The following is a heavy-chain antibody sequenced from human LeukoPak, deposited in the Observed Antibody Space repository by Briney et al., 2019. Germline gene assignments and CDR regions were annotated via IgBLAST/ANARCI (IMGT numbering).Heavy chain of an antibody. CDR3: ARGFSYPDY. Sequence: GGSLRLSCATSGFTSSSYGMHWVRQAPGKGLEWVAVIWYDGSNKNYADSVKGRFTISRDNSKNTLSLQMNSLRAEDTAVYYCARGFSYPDYWGQGTLVTVSS. J-gene: IGHJ4*02. CDR1: GFTSSSYG. CDR2: IWYDGSNK. V-gene: IGHV3-33*01.